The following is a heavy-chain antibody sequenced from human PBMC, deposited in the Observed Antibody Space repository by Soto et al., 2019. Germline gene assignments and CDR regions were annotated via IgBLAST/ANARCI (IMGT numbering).Heavy chain of an antibody. J-gene: IGHJ6*02. CDR1: GFNFGAYG. Sequence: GGSLRLSCEASGFNFGAYGMHWVRQAPGKGLEWVAVISHDGTKTYYSDSEKGRFTISRENAKNSLYLQMNSLRAGDTAVYYCARALSGGYFGMDVWGQGTTVTVSS. CDR3: ARALSGGYFGMDV. CDR2: ISHDGTKT. D-gene: IGHD2-15*01. V-gene: IGHV3-30*03.